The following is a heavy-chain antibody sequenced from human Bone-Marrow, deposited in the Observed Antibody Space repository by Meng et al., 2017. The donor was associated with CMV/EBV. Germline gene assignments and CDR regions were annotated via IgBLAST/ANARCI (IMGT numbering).Heavy chain of an antibody. D-gene: IGHD3-16*01. CDR1: GFTVSNNY. V-gene: IGHV3-30-3*01. CDR3: ARDGRGGYYYGMDV. CDR2: ISYDGSNK. Sequence: GESLKISCAASGFTVSNNYMSWVRQAPGKGLEWVAVISYDGSNKYYADSVKGRFTISRDSSKNTLYLQMNSLRAEDTAVYYCARDGRGGYYYGMDVWGQGPTVTVYS. J-gene: IGHJ6*02.